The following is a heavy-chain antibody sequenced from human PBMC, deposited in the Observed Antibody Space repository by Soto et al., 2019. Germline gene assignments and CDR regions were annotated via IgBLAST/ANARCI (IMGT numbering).Heavy chain of an antibody. CDR2: ISLSGSTI. J-gene: IGHJ4*02. CDR1: GFAFSNYE. D-gene: IGHD3-3*02. V-gene: IGHV3-48*03. Sequence: GGSLRLSXAASGFAFSNYEMNWVRQAPGKGLEWVSYISLSGSTIYYADSVKGRFTISRDDAKNSLYLQMDSLRADDTAVYYCARESFSASPNFFDYWGQGTLVTVSS. CDR3: ARESFSASPNFFDY.